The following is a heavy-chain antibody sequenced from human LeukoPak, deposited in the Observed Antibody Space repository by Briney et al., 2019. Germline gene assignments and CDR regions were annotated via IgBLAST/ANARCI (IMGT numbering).Heavy chain of an antibody. D-gene: IGHD6-13*01. CDR3: ARGAAVDHWYFDL. CDR2: IYYSGST. V-gene: IGHV4-59*12. J-gene: IGHJ2*01. CDR1: GGSISSYY. Sequence: SETLSLTCTVSGGSISSYYWSWIRQPPGKGLEWIGYIYYSGSTNYNPSLKSRVTMSVDTSKNQFSLKLSSVTAADTAVYYCARGAAVDHWYFDLWGRGTLVTVSS.